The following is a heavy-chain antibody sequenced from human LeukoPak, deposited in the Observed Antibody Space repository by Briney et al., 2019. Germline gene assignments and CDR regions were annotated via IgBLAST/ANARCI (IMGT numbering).Heavy chain of an antibody. J-gene: IGHJ4*02. CDR1: GFTVSSNY. D-gene: IGHD3-9*01. CDR2: IYSGGST. V-gene: IGHV3-66*02. Sequence: GGSLRLSCAASGFTVSSNYMSWVRQAPGKGLEWVSVIYSGGSTYYADSVKGRFTISRDNSKNTLYLQMNSLRAEDTAVYYCARDRNYDILTGYYYYSDYWGQGTLVTVSS. CDR3: ARDRNYDILTGYYYYSDY.